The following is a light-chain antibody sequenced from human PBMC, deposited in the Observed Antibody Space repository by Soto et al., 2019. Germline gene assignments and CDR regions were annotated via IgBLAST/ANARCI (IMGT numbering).Light chain of an antibody. Sequence: SYELTQPPSVSVAPGQTATITCGGNNIGSKSVHWYQQRLGQAPVLVVYDDRDRPSGIPDRFSGSNSGNTATLTISRVEVGDEAEYHCQEWDSTLDQWIFGRGTKLTVL. V-gene: IGLV3-21*02. CDR3: QEWDSTLDQWI. J-gene: IGLJ2*01. CDR1: NIGSKS. CDR2: DDR.